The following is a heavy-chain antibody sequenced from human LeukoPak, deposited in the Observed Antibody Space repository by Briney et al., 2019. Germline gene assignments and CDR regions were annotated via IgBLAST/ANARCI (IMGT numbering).Heavy chain of an antibody. CDR1: GFTFSSYW. V-gene: IGHV3-74*01. CDR2: INSDGSST. D-gene: IGHD3-22*01. J-gene: IGHJ4*02. Sequence: GGSLRLSCAASGFTFSSYWMHWVRQAPGKGLVWVSRINSDGSSTSYADSVKGRLTISRDNAKNTLYLQMNSLRAEDTAVYYCARDPLYLVGGDYYDSSGYLGLDYWGQGTLVTVSS. CDR3: ARDPLYLVGGDYYDSSGYLGLDY.